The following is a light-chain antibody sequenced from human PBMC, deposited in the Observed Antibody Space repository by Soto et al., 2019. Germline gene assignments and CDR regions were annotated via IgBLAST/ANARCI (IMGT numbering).Light chain of an antibody. CDR1: SSDVGGYNY. CDR2: DVS. J-gene: IGLJ1*01. CDR3: SSYTSSSTLYV. V-gene: IGLV2-14*01. Sequence: QSVLTQPASVSGSPVQSITISCTGTSSDVGGYNYVSWYQQHPGKAPKLMIYDVSNRPSGVSNRFSGSKSGNTASLTISGRQAEDEADYYCSSYTSSSTLYVFGTGTKLTVL.